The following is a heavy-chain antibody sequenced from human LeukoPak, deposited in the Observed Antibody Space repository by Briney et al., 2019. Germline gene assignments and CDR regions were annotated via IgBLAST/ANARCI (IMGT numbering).Heavy chain of an antibody. CDR2: INPNSGNR. V-gene: IGHV1-8*03. D-gene: IGHD4-17*01. CDR1: GYTFTIYD. CDR3: ARANGDLDY. Sequence: ASVKVSCKASGYTFTIYDINWVRQATGQGLEWMGWINPNSGNRGYAQKFQGRVTITRDTSINTAYMELSSLRSDDTAVYYCARANGDLDYWGQGTLVTVSS. J-gene: IGHJ4*02.